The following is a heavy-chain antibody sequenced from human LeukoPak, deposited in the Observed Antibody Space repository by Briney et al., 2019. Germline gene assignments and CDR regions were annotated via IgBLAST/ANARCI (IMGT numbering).Heavy chain of an antibody. Sequence: GASVKVSCKASGYTFTSYGISWVRQAPGQGLEWMGGIIPIFGTANYAQKFQGRVTITADESTSTAYMELSSLRSEDTAVYYCARALDSGSYYNFDYWGQGTLVTVSP. CDR3: ARALDSGSYYNFDY. CDR2: IIPIFGTA. J-gene: IGHJ4*02. V-gene: IGHV1-69*13. CDR1: GYTFTSYG. D-gene: IGHD1-26*01.